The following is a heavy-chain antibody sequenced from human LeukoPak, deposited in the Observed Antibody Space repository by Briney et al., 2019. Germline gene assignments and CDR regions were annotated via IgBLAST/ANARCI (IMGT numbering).Heavy chain of an antibody. CDR3: ARVRTEWYIDL. J-gene: IGHJ2*01. D-gene: IGHD2-8*02. CDR2: IRQDGDEK. CDR1: GFIFNSHW. V-gene: IGHV3-7*01. Sequence: GGSLRLSCAGSGFIFNSHWMTWVRQAPGMGLEWVGNIRQDGDEKFYADSVRGRFTISRDNAKNSLYLHLNSLRAEDTAIYYCARVRTEWYIDLWGRGALVTVSP.